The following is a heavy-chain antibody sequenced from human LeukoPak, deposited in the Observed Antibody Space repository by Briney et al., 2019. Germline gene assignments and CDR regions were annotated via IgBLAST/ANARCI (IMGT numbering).Heavy chain of an antibody. J-gene: IGHJ3*02. CDR3: ARLVTRGYYDSSGRRIDAFDI. D-gene: IGHD3-22*01. V-gene: IGHV4-59*01. CDR1: GGSISSYY. CDR2: IYYSGST. Sequence: PSETLSLTCTVSGGSISSYYWSWIRQPPGKGLEWIGYIYYSGSTNYNPSLKSRVTISVDTSKNQFSLKLSSVTAADTAVYYCARLVTRGYYDSSGRRIDAFDIWGQGTMVTVSS.